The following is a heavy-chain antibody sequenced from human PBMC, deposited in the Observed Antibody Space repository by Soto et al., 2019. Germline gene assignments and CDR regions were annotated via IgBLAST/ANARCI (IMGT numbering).Heavy chain of an antibody. CDR2: MNPNSGNT. Sequence: ASVKVSCKASGYTFTSYDINWVRQATGQGLEWMGWMNPNSGNTGYAQKFQGRVTMTRNTSISTAYMELSSLRSEDTAVYYCASHLGSSSWYYYYYGMDVWGQGTTVTV. J-gene: IGHJ6*02. D-gene: IGHD6-13*01. CDR3: ASHLGSSSWYYYYYGMDV. CDR1: GYTFTSYD. V-gene: IGHV1-8*01.